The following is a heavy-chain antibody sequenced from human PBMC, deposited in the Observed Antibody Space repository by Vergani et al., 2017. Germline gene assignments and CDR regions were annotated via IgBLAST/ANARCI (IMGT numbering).Heavy chain of an antibody. CDR1: GFTFGAYA. CDR2: IRSKPYGGTT. J-gene: IGHJ6*02. D-gene: IGHD2-2*01. V-gene: IGHV3-49*03. CDR3: ASGLLGYCSSTSCYLDWGEYYYYGMDV. Sequence: EVQLVESGGGLVQPGRSLRLSCTASGFTFGAYAMNWFRQAPGKGLEWVGFIRSKPYGGTTAYAASVKGRFTISRDDSKSIAYLQMNSLRTEDTAGYYCASGLLGYCSSTSCYLDWGEYYYYGMDVWGQGTTVTVSS.